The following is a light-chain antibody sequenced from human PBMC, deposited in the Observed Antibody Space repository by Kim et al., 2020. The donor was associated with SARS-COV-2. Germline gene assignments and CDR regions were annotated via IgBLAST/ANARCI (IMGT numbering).Light chain of an antibody. CDR2: DAA. CDR1: QTVGTS. J-gene: IGKJ2*01. Sequence: SPGEGATLSSRASQTVGTSLAWYPHKPVQAPRLLIYDAANRATGIPGRFSGSGSGTDFTLTISSLEPEDFAVYYCQQRSNWPPYTFGQGTKLEI. CDR3: QQRSNWPPYT. V-gene: IGKV3-11*01.